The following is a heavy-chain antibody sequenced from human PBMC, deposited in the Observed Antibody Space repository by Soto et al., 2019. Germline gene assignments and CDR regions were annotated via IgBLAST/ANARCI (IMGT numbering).Heavy chain of an antibody. D-gene: IGHD1-7*01. CDR3: ARIPIFLTGTTPILAYYGMDV. CDR2: IDWDDDK. J-gene: IGHJ6*02. V-gene: IGHV2-70*01. Sequence: ESGPTLVNPTQTLTLTCTFSGFSLSTSGMCVSWIRQPPGKALEWLALIDWDDDKYYSTSLKTRLTISKDTSKNQVVLTMTNMDPVDTATYYCARIPIFLTGTTPILAYYGMDVWGQGTTVTVSS. CDR1: GFSLSTSGMC.